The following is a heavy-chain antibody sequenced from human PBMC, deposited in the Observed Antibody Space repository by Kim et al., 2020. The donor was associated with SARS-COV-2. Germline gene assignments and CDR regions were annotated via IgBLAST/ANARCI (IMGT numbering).Heavy chain of an antibody. V-gene: IGHV1-18*01. J-gene: IGHJ4*02. CDR3: ARGAYGDVAFDY. D-gene: IGHD4-17*01. Sequence: TNYGQNVQGRVIMTADTSTSTAYMELWSLRSDDTAMYYCARGAYGDVAFDYWGQGTLVTVSS. CDR2: T.